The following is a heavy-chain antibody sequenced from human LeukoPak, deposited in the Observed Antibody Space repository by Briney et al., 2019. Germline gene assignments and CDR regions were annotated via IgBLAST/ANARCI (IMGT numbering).Heavy chain of an antibody. J-gene: IGHJ4*02. V-gene: IGHV3-23*01. CDR3: ARDQWRGGY. D-gene: IGHD2-8*01. Sequence: PGGSLRLSCATSGFTFNNHTMSWVRQAPGKGLEWVSAITGTYGNTYYADSVKGRFTISRDKSKNMLYLQMNSLRAEDTAVYYCARDQWRGGYWGQGTLVTVSS. CDR2: ITGTYGNT. CDR1: GFTFNNHT.